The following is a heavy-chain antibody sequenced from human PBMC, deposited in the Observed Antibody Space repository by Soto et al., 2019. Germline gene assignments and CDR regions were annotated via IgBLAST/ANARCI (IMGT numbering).Heavy chain of an antibody. CDR1: GFTFSTYA. CDR2: ISGSGDTT. D-gene: IGHD1-26*01. V-gene: IGHV3-23*01. J-gene: IGHJ4*02. CDR3: AKGSYRPHDY. Sequence: PGGSLRLSCAASGFTFSTYAMSWVRQAPGKGLEWVSAISGSGDTTYYANSVKGRFTISRDNSKNTLYLQMNSLRAEDTAGYYCAKGSYRPHDYRGQGTLVTVSS.